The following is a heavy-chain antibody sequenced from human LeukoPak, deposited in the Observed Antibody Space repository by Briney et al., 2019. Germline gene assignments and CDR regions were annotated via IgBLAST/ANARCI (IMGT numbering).Heavy chain of an antibody. J-gene: IGHJ4*02. V-gene: IGHV3-30*03. CDR1: GFTFSSYG. Sequence: PGGSLRLSCAASGFTFSSYGMHWVRQAPGKGLEWVAVISYDGSNKYYADSVKGRFTISRDNSKNTLYLQMNSLRAEDTAVYYCARGTSLIAATSRPFDYWGQGTLVTVSS. CDR3: ARGTSLIAATSRPFDY. D-gene: IGHD6-13*01. CDR2: ISYDGSNK.